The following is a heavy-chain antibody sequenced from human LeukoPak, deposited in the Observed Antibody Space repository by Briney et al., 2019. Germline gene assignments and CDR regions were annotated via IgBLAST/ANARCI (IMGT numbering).Heavy chain of an antibody. CDR2: FTYSGNT. D-gene: IGHD3-3*01. CDR1: GGSISSGDYY. Sequence: SETLSLTCTVSGGSISSGDYYWSWIRQPPGKGLEWIGYFTYSGNTYYYPALNSRVTVSLDTSKTQFSLKLSSVTAADTAVYYCARIAYDALDSYYYGMDVWGQGTTVTVSS. CDR3: ARIAYDALDSYYYGMDV. J-gene: IGHJ6*02. V-gene: IGHV4-30-4*01.